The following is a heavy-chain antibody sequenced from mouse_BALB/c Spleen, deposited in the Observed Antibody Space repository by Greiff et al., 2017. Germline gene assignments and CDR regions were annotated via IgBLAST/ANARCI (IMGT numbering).Heavy chain of an antibody. CDR2: IYPGDGDT. Sequence: QVQLKESGAELARPGASVKLSCKASGYTFTSYWMQWVKQRPGQGLEWIGAIYPGDGDTRYTQKFKGKATLTADKSSSTAYMQLSSLASEDSAVYYCARGGLWYFDVWGAGTTVTVSS. CDR1: GYTFTSYW. V-gene: IGHV1-87*01. CDR3: ARGGLWYFDV. J-gene: IGHJ1*01.